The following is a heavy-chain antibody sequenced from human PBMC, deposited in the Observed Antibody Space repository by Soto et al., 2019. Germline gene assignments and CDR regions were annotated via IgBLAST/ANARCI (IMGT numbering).Heavy chain of an antibody. V-gene: IGHV3-15*07. CDR3: NTGRGPTNLFDY. D-gene: IGHD3-10*01. J-gene: IGHJ4*02. CDR1: GFTFSNAW. Sequence: EVQLVESGGGLVKPGGSLRLSCTASGFTFSNAWMNWVRQAPGKGLEWVGRIKSKSDGGATYYTAPGEGRFTVSRDDSKNTLFLEMNSLKVDDTAVYYCNTGRGPTNLFDYWGQGTLVTVSS. CDR2: IKSKSDGGAT.